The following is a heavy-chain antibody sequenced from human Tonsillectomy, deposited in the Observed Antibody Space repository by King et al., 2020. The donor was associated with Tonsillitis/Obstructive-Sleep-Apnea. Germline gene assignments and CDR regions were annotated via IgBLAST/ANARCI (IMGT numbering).Heavy chain of an antibody. V-gene: IGHV3-23*04. CDR2: ISACGGST. J-gene: IGHJ6*03. CDR1: GFTFSSYA. CDR3: AKNPQGYCSGGTCYLDV. Sequence: VQLVESGGGLVQPGGSLRLSCAASGFTFSSYAIGWVRPAPGEGVGLGSAISACGGSTYYPDSVKGRFTISRDKSRNTLYLQMNSLRAEDTAVYYCAKNPQGYCSGGTCYLDVWGKGTTVTVSS. D-gene: IGHD2-15*01.